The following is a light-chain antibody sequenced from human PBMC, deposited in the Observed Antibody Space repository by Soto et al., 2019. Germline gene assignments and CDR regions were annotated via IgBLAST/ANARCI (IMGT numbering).Light chain of an antibody. J-gene: IGLJ1*01. CDR2: EVT. CDR3: SYDININATSCV. Sequence: QSVLTQPASVPGSPGQSITISCTGTSGDIGSYNRVSWYQQHPGKAPKLIIYEVTGRPSGVSNHFSGSKSGNTASLTISRLQAEAGAQYYCSYDININATSCVFGTGTKVTVL. CDR1: SGDIGSYNR. V-gene: IGLV2-14*01.